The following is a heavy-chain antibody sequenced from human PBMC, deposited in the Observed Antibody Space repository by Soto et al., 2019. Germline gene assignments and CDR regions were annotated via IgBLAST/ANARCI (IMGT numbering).Heavy chain of an antibody. D-gene: IGHD5-18*01. CDR2: ISGGGSTT. V-gene: IGHV3-23*01. CDR3: VKDGGAVKYNYNIRGDS. J-gene: IGHJ4*02. CDR1: GFTFSNYA. Sequence: EVQLLESGGGLVQPGGSLSLSCAVSGFTFSNYAMSWVRQAPGKGLEWVSFISGGGSTTYYADSVKGRFTISRDNSRSTVFLQMNSLRREDTAMYYCVKDGGAVKYNYNIRGDSWGQGTQVTVSS.